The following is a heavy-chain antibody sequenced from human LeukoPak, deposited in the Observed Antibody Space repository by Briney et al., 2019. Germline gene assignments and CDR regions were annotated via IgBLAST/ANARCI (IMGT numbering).Heavy chain of an antibody. J-gene: IGHJ4*02. CDR2: IKKDGSEK. CDR1: GFTFSNYW. V-gene: IGHV3-7*01. D-gene: IGHD3-16*02. Sequence: GGSLRPSCAASGFTFSNYWMTWVGQAQEKGLEWGANIKKDGSEKYYVDSVRGRFTISRDNARNSVYLQLNSLRVEDTAVYYCVRDTGGSGSYPDYWGPGTLVTVSS. CDR3: VRDTGGSGSYPDY.